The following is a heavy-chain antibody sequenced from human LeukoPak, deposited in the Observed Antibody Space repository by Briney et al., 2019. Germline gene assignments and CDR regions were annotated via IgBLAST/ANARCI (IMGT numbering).Heavy chain of an antibody. Sequence: SETLSLTCTVSGGSISSGGYYWSWIRQHPGKGLEWIGYIYYSGSTYYNPSLKSRVTISVDTSKNQFSLKLSSVTAADTAVYYCARWDDSAWAFGTWGPGTLVTVSS. D-gene: IGHD6-19*01. V-gene: IGHV4-31*03. J-gene: IGHJ5*02. CDR1: GGSISSGGYY. CDR2: IYYSGST. CDR3: ARWDDSAWAFGT.